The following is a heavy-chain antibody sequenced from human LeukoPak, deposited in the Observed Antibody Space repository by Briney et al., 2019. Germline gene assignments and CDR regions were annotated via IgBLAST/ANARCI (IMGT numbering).Heavy chain of an antibody. CDR1: GFTFSSYS. J-gene: IGHJ4*02. V-gene: IGHV3-21*01. CDR2: ISSSSSYI. Sequence: GSLRLSCAASGFTFSSYSMNWVRQAPGKGLEWVSSISSSSSYIYYADSVKGRFTISRDNAKNSLYLQMNSLRAEDTAVYYCARVGGDYYYDSLDYWGQGTLVTVSS. CDR3: ARVGGDYYYDSLDY. D-gene: IGHD3-22*01.